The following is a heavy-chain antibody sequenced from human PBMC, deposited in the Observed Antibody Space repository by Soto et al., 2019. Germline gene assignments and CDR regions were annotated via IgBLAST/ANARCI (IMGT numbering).Heavy chain of an antibody. V-gene: IGHV3-11*01. Sequence: GGSLRLSCAASGFTFSDYYMSWIRQAPGKGLEWVSYIISSGSITYYADSVKGRFTISRDNAKNSLYLQMNSLRAEDTAVYYCARGRPRLGFDYWGQGTLVTAPQ. CDR1: GFTFSDYY. J-gene: IGHJ4*02. CDR2: IISSGSIT. CDR3: ARGRPRLGFDY.